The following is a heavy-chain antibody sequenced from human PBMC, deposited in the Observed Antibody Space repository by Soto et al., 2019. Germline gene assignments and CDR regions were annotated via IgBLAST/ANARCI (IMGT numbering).Heavy chain of an antibody. Sequence: GGSLRLSCAASGFTFSSYGMHWVRQAPGKGLEWVAVIWYDGSNKYYADSVKGRFTISRDNSKNTLYLQMNSLRAEDTAMYYCARDRMTYYYDSSGYYAFDIWGQGTMVTVSS. CDR3: ARDRMTYYYDSSGYYAFDI. CDR1: GFTFSSYG. J-gene: IGHJ3*02. D-gene: IGHD3-22*01. V-gene: IGHV3-33*01. CDR2: IWYDGSNK.